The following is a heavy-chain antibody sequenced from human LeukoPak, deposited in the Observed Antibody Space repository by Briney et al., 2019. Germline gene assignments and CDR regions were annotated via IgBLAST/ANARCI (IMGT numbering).Heavy chain of an antibody. CDR2: IGGSGGST. CDR1: GFTFSSYA. CDR3: ARAQKGDCYDSSGYNALDY. J-gene: IGHJ4*02. D-gene: IGHD3-22*01. V-gene: IGHV3-23*01. Sequence: GGSLRLSCAASGFTFSSYAMSWVRQAPGKGLEWVSAIGGSGGSTYYADSVKGRFTVSRDNSKNTLYLQMNSLRAEDTAVYYCARAQKGDCYDSSGYNALDYWGQGTLVTVSS.